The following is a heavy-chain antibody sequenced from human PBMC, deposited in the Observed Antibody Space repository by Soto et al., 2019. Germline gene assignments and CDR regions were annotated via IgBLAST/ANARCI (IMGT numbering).Heavy chain of an antibody. J-gene: IGHJ4*02. D-gene: IGHD2-2*02. Sequence: GGSLRLSCAASGFTFSSYWMSWVRQAPGKGLEWVANIKQDGSEKYYVGSVKGRFTISRDNAKNSLYLQMNSLRAEDTAVYYCARLGYCSSTSCYTAVYYFVYWGQGTLVTVSS. V-gene: IGHV3-7*01. CDR3: ARLGYCSSTSCYTAVYYFVY. CDR1: GFTFSSYW. CDR2: IKQDGSEK.